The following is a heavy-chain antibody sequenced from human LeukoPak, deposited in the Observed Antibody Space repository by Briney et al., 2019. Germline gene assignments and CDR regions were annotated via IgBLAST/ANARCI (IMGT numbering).Heavy chain of an antibody. V-gene: IGHV4-61*02. CDR2: IYTSGST. Sequence: SETLSLTCTVSGGSISSGSYYWSWIRQPAGKGLEWIGRIYTSGSTNYNPSLKSRVTISVDTSKNQFSLKLSSVTAADTAVYYCARVGATAYIYSRFEQRQKNYFDYWGQGTLVTVSS. D-gene: IGHD1-26*01. J-gene: IGHJ4*02. CDR1: GGSISSGSYY. CDR3: ARVGATAYIYSRFEQRQKNYFDY.